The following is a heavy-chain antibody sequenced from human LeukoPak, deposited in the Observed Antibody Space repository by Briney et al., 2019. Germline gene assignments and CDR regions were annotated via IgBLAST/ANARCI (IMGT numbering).Heavy chain of an antibody. V-gene: IGHV3-23*01. D-gene: IGHD2-15*01. Sequence: GGSLRLSCSVSGFPFTSFAMSWVRQAPGRGLEWVAIINAGSNTTYYADSVKGRFIISRDNSKNTMSVQMNRLRAEDTAVYYCAKEGEICFGRRCYSHYHYAMDAWGQGNTVTVSS. J-gene: IGHJ6*02. CDR3: AKEGEICFGRRCYSHYHYAMDA. CDR1: GFPFTSFA. CDR2: INAGSNTT.